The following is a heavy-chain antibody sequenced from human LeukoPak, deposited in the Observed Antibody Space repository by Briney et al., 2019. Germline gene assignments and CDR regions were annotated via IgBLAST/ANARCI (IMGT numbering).Heavy chain of an antibody. CDR2: ISGSGDSA. CDR1: GFIFSNYA. V-gene: IGHV3-23*01. CDR3: AKIVVPGAIDY. J-gene: IGHJ4*02. D-gene: IGHD2-2*01. Sequence: TGGSLRLSCAASGFIFSNYAMSWVRQAPGKGLEWVSSISGSGDSAYFAASVKGRFTIPRDNSKNTLYLQMSSLRAEDTAVYYCAKIVVPGAIDYWGQGTLVTVSS.